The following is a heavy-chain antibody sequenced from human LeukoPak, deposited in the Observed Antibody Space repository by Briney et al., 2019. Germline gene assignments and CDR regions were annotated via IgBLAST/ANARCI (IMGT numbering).Heavy chain of an antibody. J-gene: IGHJ4*02. CDR1: GFTFSSYG. CDR2: ISYDGSNK. Sequence: GGSLRLSCAAPGFTFSSYGMHWVGQAPGKGLEWVAVISYDGSNKYYADSVKGRFTISRDNSKNTLYLQMNSLRAEDTAVYYCAKGDYFDYWGQGTLVTVSS. V-gene: IGHV3-30*18. CDR3: AKGDYFDY.